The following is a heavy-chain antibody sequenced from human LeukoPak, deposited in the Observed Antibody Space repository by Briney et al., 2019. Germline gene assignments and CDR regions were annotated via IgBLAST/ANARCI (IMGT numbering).Heavy chain of an antibody. CDR1: GYTFSSYA. V-gene: IGHV1-3*01. CDR3: AREGPGCNLFDY. J-gene: IGHJ4*02. Sequence: ASVKVSCKASGYTFSSYAMHWVRQAPGQRLEWMGWINAGNGNTKYSQKFQGRVTITRDTSASTASMELCSLRSEDTAVYYCAREGPGCNLFDYWGQGTLVTVSS. D-gene: IGHD4/OR15-4a*01. CDR2: INAGNGNT.